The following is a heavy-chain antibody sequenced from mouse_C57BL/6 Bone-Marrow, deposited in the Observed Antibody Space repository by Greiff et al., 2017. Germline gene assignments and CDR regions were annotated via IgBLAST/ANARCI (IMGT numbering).Heavy chain of an antibody. J-gene: IGHJ4*01. D-gene: IGHD2-1*01. CDR1: GYTFTSYW. V-gene: IGHV1-52*01. Sequence: QVQLQQPGAELVRPGSSVKLSCKASGYTFTSYWMHWVKPRPIQGLEWIGNIDPSDSETHYNQKFKDKATLTVDKSSSTAYMQLSSLTSEDSAVYYCARPGGNYVDAMDYWGQGTSVTVSS. CDR3: ARPGGNYVDAMDY. CDR2: IDPSDSET.